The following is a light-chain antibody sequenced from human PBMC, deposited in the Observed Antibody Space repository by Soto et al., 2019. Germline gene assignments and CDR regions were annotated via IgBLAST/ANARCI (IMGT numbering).Light chain of an antibody. V-gene: IGLV2-14*03. CDR2: DVS. CDR3: ASLASGNTVL. Sequence: QSVLTQPASVSGSPGQSITISCTGTSSDIGGYNYVSWYQQHPCKAPKLMIYDVSDRPSGVSTRFSGSKSGNTDSLTISGLQAEDEADYYRASLASGNTVLFCGGTKLTVL. J-gene: IGLJ2*01. CDR1: SSDIGGYNY.